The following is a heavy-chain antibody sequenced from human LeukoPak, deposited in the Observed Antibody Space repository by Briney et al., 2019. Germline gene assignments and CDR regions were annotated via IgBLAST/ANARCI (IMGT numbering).Heavy chain of an antibody. D-gene: IGHD3-22*01. J-gene: IGHJ4*02. CDR1: GFTFSSYA. Sequence: GGSLRLSCAASGFTFSSYAMHWVRQAPGKGLEWVAVISYDGANKYYTAAVKGRFTISRDNSKNTLYLQMTSLRAEDTAVYYCAKDLLASAIVVVITTVFDYWGQGTLVTVSS. CDR3: AKDLLASAIVVVITTVFDY. V-gene: IGHV3-30*04. CDR2: ISYDGANK.